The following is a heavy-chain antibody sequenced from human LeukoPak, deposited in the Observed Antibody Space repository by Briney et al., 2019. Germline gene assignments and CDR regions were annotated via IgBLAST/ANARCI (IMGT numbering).Heavy chain of an antibody. V-gene: IGHV3-20*01. D-gene: IGHD4-23*01. CDR3: ARGAVGDAFEL. CDR1: GFTFDDYG. J-gene: IGHJ3*01. Sequence: PGGSLRLSCVASGFTFDDYGMSWVRQAPGKGLEWVSTITWNGGRTDYADSVKGRFTISRDNAKNSLYLQRNSLRVEDTAFYHCARGAVGDAFELWGQGTLVTVSS. CDR2: ITWNGGRT.